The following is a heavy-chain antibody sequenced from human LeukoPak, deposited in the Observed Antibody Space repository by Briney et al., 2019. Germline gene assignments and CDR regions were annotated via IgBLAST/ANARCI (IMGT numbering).Heavy chain of an antibody. CDR2: INLDGSGQ. J-gene: IGHJ6*03. Sequence: PGGSLRLSCVASKFSFSSYWMSWLRHVPGKGLEWVANINLDGSGQYYVDSVKGRFTISRDNAKNSVYLQMSSLRAEDTAFYSCVRGSGGSGSLYSMDVWGNGTAVTVSS. V-gene: IGHV3-7*03. CDR3: VRGSGGSGSLYSMDV. CDR1: KFSFSSYW. D-gene: IGHD3-10*01.